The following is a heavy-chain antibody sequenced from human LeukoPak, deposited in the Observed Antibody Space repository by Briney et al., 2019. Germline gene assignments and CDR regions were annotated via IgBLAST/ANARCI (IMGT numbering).Heavy chain of an antibody. CDR1: GFLFSGFG. CDR3: AKDSAFYYIDV. J-gene: IGHJ6*03. D-gene: IGHD3-10*01. V-gene: IGHV3-30*02. CDR2: ISYDGNKK. Sequence: GGSLRLSCEASGFLFSGFGMHWVRQSPGKGLEWIAFISYDGNKKYYGDSVKGRFTISRDNSKNTLYLQMNSLKGDDTAVYYCAKDSAFYYIDVWGKGTTVTISS.